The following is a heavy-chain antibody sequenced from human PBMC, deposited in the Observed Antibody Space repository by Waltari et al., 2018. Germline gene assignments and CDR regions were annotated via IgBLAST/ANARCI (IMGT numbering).Heavy chain of an antibody. Sequence: QVRLQESGPGLVKPSETLSLTCAVSDRSISSGYFWGWLRQAPGKGLEWIGSFYFGGNTYYNPTLQSRVSISIDTSKNQFSLRLTSVTAADTAVYYCVSRVTVAGLFDYCGQGSMVTVSP. D-gene: IGHD6-19*01. CDR1: DRSISSGYF. CDR2: FYFGGNT. J-gene: IGHJ4*02. V-gene: IGHV4-38-2*01. CDR3: VSRVTVAGLFDY.